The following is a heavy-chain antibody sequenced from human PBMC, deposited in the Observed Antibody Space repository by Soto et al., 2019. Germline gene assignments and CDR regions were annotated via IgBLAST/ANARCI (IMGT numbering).Heavy chain of an antibody. D-gene: IGHD1-26*01. J-gene: IGHJ4*02. CDR1: GFTFSSYA. V-gene: IGHV3-23*01. CDR2: IXGSGGXT. CDR3: AKALGWHYYFDY. Sequence: GXSRRLSCAASGFTFSSYAMSWVRQAPGEGLEWVSKIXGSGGXTYYADHVKGXXTISRDNXXNTLYLQMNSLRAEDTAVYYCAKALGWHYYFDYWGQETLVTVSS.